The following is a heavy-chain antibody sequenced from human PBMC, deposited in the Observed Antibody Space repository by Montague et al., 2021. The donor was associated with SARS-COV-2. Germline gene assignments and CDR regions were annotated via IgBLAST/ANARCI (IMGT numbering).Heavy chain of an antibody. CDR2: IYHSGST. D-gene: IGHD6-19*01. CDR3: ARDSSGWSRFDY. J-gene: IGHJ4*02. V-gene: IGHV4-4*02. Sequence: SETLFLTCAVSGGSISSSNWWSWVRQPPGKGLEWIGEIYHSGSTNYNPSLKSRVTISVDKSKNQFSLKLSSVTAADTAVYYCARDSSGWSRFDYWGQGTLVTVSS. CDR1: GGSISSSNW.